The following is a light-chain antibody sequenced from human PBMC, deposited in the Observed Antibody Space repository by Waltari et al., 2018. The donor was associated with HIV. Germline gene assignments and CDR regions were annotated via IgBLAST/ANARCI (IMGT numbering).Light chain of an antibody. Sequence: QSALTQPHSVSGPPGQSPTISCTATTTYVATFVSWYQQHPANTPKVSIFDVNKRPAGVPDRFSGDQSGNAASLTISGLQAGDEAYYYCCSHAGNFIFVFGTGTKVTVL. V-gene: IGLV2-11*01. CDR1: TTYVATF. CDR2: DVN. CDR3: CSHAGNFIFV. J-gene: IGLJ1*01.